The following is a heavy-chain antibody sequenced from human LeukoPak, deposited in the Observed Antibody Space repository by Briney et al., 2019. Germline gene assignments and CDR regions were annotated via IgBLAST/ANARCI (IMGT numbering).Heavy chain of an antibody. CDR1: GFTFSDYY. J-gene: IGHJ3*02. CDR2: ISSSGSTI. CDR3: ARAATGSRNAFDI. V-gene: IGHV3-11*04. Sequence: GGSLRLSCAASGFTFSDYYMSWIRQAPGKGLEWVSYISSSGSTIYYADSVKGRFTISRDSAKNTLCLQMNGLRVEDTAVYYCARAATGSRNAFDIWGQGTVATVSS. D-gene: IGHD6-13*01.